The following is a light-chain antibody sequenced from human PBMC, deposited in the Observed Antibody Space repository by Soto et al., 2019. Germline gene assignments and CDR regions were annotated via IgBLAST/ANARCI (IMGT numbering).Light chain of an antibody. CDR3: QKYHSAPLT. CDR2: AAS. J-gene: IGKJ4*01. Sequence: DIQMTQSPSSLSASVGDRVSITCRESQGISDSLAWFQHKPGKPPKLLMYAASTLQSGVPSRFSGSGSGTDFILTISSLQPEDVATYYCQKYHSAPLTFGGGTRVEIK. V-gene: IGKV1-27*01. CDR1: QGISDS.